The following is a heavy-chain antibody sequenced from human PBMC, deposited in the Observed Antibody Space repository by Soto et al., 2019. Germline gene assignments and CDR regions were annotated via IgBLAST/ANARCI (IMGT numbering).Heavy chain of an antibody. V-gene: IGHV3-30-3*01. D-gene: IGHD1-26*01. CDR2: ISYDASNK. CDR1: GFTFSSNA. CDR3: GGGLGGSYGGYFDY. Sequence: QVQLVESGGGVVQPGRSLRLSCAASGFTFSSNAMHWVRQAPGKGLEWVAVISYDASNKYYADSVKGRFTISRDNSKNTLYLQMDSLRGEETAVYYCGGGLGGSYGGYFDYWGQGTLVTVSS. J-gene: IGHJ4*02.